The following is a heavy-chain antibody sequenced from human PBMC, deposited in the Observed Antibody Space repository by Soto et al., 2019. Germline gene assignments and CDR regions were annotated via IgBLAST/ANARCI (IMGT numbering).Heavy chain of an antibody. J-gene: IGHJ4*02. V-gene: IGHV1-24*01. CDR1: GYTLTELS. D-gene: IGHD6-6*01. Sequence: ASVKVSCKVSGYTLTELSMHWVRQAPGKGLEWMGGFDPEDGETIYAQKFQGRVIMTEDTSTDTAYMELSSLRSEDTAVYYCATGYIVGSSIAARRFDYWGQGTLVTVSS. CDR3: ATGYIVGSSIAARRFDY. CDR2: FDPEDGET.